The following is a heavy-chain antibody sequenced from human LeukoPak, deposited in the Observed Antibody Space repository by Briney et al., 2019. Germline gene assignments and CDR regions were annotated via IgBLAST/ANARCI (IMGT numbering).Heavy chain of an antibody. V-gene: IGHV3-30*02. J-gene: IGHJ4*02. CDR1: GFTFSRYW. D-gene: IGHD3-10*01. Sequence: PGGSLRLSCAASGFTFSRYWMSWVRQAPGKGLEWVAFIRYDGSNKYYADSVKGRFTISRDNSKNTLYLQMNSLRAEDTAVYYCANVRSGSYYSVDFDYWGQGTLVTVSS. CDR3: ANVRSGSYYSVDFDY. CDR2: IRYDGSNK.